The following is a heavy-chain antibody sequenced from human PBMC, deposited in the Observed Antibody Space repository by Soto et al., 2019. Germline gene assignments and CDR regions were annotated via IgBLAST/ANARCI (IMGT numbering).Heavy chain of an antibody. V-gene: IGHV4-39*01. J-gene: IGHJ4*02. CDR1: GGSISSGDYY. Sequence: PSETLSLTCTVSGGSISSGDYYWSWIRQPPGMGLEWIGSIYYSGSTYYYPSLKSRVTISVDTSKNQFSLKLSSVTAADTAVYYCARQRVGVRGVIITGNIYYFDYWGQGTLVTVSS. D-gene: IGHD3-10*01. CDR3: ARQRVGVRGVIITGNIYYFDY. CDR2: IYYSGST.